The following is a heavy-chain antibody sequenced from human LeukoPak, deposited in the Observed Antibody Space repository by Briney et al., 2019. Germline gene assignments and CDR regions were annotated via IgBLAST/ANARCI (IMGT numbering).Heavy chain of an antibody. V-gene: IGHV3-30*18. J-gene: IGHJ4*02. CDR2: ISYDGSDK. CDR3: AKDLVGSSWSHGFDY. Sequence: GGSLRLSRAASGFTFTSYGMHWVSQAPGKGLEWVAVISYDGSDKSYADSVKGRFTISRNNSKNTLYLQMNSLRAEDTAVYYCAKDLVGSSWSHGFDYWGQGTLVTVSS. CDR1: GFTFTSYG. D-gene: IGHD6-13*01.